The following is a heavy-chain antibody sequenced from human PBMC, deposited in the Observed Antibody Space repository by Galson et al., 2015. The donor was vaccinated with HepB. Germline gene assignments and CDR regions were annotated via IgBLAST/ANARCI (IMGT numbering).Heavy chain of an antibody. Sequence: SLRLSCAASGFPFSDFYMTWIRQAPGKGLEWISYISTTSSYTRYAASVQGRFTISRDNAKSSLYLRMSGLRVEDTAIYYCARYPRGGCGGSDCYESRHGMDVWGQGTTVTVSS. CDR2: ISTTSSYT. CDR1: GFPFSDFY. J-gene: IGHJ6*02. CDR3: ARYPRGGCGGSDCYESRHGMDV. D-gene: IGHD2-21*02. V-gene: IGHV3-11*03.